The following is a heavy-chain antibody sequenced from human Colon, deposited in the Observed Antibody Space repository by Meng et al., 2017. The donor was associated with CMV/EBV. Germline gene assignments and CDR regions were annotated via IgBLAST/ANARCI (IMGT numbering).Heavy chain of an antibody. J-gene: IGHJ5*02. D-gene: IGHD4/OR15-4a*01. CDR3: ARVRGGLGPGAKTNWFDP. V-gene: IGHV4-61*01. CDR1: GVSVTGGYYY. CDR2: MSNSGTA. Sequence: SETLSLTCTVSGVSVTGGYYYWSWIRQPPGKGLEWIGYMSNSGTANYNPSLKSRVTLSLDTSKNQLSLSLISVTAADTAVYYCARVRGGLGPGAKTNWFDPWGQGTLVTVSS.